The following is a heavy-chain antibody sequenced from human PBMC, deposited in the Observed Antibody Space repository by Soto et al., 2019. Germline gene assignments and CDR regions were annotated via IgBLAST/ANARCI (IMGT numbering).Heavy chain of an antibody. CDR1: GYNFTNYW. J-gene: IGHJ6*02. D-gene: IGHD6-6*01. CDR2: IYPGDSDT. Sequence: GGSLKNFCKGSGYNFTNYWIGWVRQMPGKGLEWMGIIYPGDSDTRYSPSFQGQVTISADKSISTAYLQWSSLKASDTAMYYCARRSSVGYYYYGMDVWGQGTTVTVSS. V-gene: IGHV5-51*01. CDR3: ARRSSVGYYYYGMDV.